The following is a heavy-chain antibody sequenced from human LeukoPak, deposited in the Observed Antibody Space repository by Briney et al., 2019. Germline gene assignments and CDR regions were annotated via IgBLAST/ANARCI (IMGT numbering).Heavy chain of an antibody. D-gene: IGHD3-3*01. CDR1: GFTFSRYV. CDR3: AKGRGVYDFWSVYYTFDY. CDR2: ISYDGSNK. J-gene: IGHJ4*02. Sequence: PGRSLRLSCAASGFTFSRYVMHGVRQAPGKGLEWVAAISYDGSNKYNADSVKGRFTISRDNSKNTLYLQMNSLRAEDAAVYYCAKGRGVYDFWSVYYTFDYWGQGTLVTVSS. V-gene: IGHV3-30*18.